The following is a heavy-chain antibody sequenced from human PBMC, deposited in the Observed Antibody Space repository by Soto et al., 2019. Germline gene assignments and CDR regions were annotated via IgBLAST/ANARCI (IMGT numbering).Heavy chain of an antibody. CDR3: ARDKEYYDSSGYAYYFDY. CDR2: IYYSGST. CDR1: GGSFSSGSYC. D-gene: IGHD3-22*01. V-gene: IGHV4-31*03. Sequence: TSEILSLTCTVSGGSFSSGSYCWSWIRPHPGEGLEWIGYIYYSGSTYYNPSLKSRVTMSADTSKNQFSLKLSSLRSEDTAVYYCARDKEYYDSSGYAYYFDYWGQGTLVTVSS. J-gene: IGHJ4*02.